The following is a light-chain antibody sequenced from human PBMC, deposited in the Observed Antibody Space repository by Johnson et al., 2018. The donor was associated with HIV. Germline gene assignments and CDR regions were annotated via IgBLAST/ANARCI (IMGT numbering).Light chain of an antibody. V-gene: IGLV1-51*01. CDR3: GTCDSALSAGV. Sequence: QSVLTQPPSVSAAPGQKVTISCSGSSSNIGNNYVSWYQQLPGTAPKLLIYDNNKRPSGIPDRFSGSKSGTSATLGITGLQTGDEADYYCGTCDSALSAGVFGTGTTVTVL. CDR1: SSNIGNNY. J-gene: IGLJ1*01. CDR2: DNN.